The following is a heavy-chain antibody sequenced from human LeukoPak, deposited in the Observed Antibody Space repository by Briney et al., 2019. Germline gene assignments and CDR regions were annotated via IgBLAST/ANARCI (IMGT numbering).Heavy chain of an antibody. Sequence: SETLSLTCAVYGGSFRGYYWSWIRQPPGKGLEWIGEINHSGSTNYNPSLKSRVTISVDTSKNQFSLKLSSVTAADTAVYYCARIIAVAGTHGLFDIWGQGTMVTVSS. CDR2: INHSGST. CDR3: ARIIAVAGTHGLFDI. J-gene: IGHJ3*02. CDR1: GGSFRGYY. D-gene: IGHD6-19*01. V-gene: IGHV4-34*01.